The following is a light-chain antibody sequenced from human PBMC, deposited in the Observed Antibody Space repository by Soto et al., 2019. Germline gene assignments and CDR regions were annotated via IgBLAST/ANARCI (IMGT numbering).Light chain of an antibody. CDR2: DAS. CDR1: QSVSSY. Sequence: EIVLTQSPATLSLSPGERATLSCRASQSVSSYLAWYQQKPGQAPRLLIYDASSRATGIPARFSGSGSGTEFTLTISSLEPEDFAVYYCQQRSNWPVTFGQGTRWTSN. V-gene: IGKV3-11*01. J-gene: IGKJ1*01. CDR3: QQRSNWPVT.